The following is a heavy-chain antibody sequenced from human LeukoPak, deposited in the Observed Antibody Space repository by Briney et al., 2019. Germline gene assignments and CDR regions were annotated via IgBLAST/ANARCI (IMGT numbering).Heavy chain of an antibody. V-gene: IGHV4-59*01. J-gene: IGHJ4*02. CDR1: GGSISSYY. CDR2: IYYSGST. Sequence: SETLSLTCTVSGGSISSYYWSWIRQPPGKGLEWIGYIYYSGSTNYNPSLRSRVTISVDTSKNQFSLKLSSVTAADTAVYYCARAPGSRHYFDYWGQGTLVTVSS. CDR3: ARAPGSRHYFDY. D-gene: IGHD3-10*01.